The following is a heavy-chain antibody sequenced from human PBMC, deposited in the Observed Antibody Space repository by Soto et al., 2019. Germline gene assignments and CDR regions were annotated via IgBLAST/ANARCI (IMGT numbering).Heavy chain of an antibody. J-gene: IGHJ4*02. V-gene: IGHV4-31*03. CDR3: ARGNYDFWSGYYTYYFDY. Sequence: PSETLSLTCTVSGGSISSGGYYWSWIRQHPGKGLEWIGYIYYSGSTYYNPSLKSRVTISVDTSKNQFSLKLSSVTAADTAVYYCARGNYDFWSGYYTYYFDYWGQGTLVTVSS. CDR1: GGSISSGGYY. CDR2: IYYSGST. D-gene: IGHD3-3*01.